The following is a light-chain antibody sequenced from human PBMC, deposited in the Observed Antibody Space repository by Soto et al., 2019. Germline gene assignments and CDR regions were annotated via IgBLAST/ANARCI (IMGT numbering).Light chain of an antibody. CDR3: GSFAGSNHVV. CDR1: SSDVGGYNY. V-gene: IGLV2-8*01. CDR2: EVT. J-gene: IGLJ2*01. Sequence: QSVLTQPPSASGSPGQSVTISCTGTSSDVGGYNYVSWYQQQPGKAPKVIIYEVTKRPSGVPDRFSGSKSGNTASLTVSGLQAEDEAEYYCGSFAGSNHVVLGGGTKLTVL.